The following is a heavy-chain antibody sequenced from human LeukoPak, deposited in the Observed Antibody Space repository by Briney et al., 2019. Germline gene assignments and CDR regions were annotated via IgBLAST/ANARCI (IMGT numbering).Heavy chain of an antibody. CDR1: GYTFTGYY. CDR3: ARTVEGLTMVRGVADYYYYMDV. J-gene: IGHJ6*03. CDR2: TNPNSGGT. D-gene: IGHD3-10*01. Sequence: APVKVSCKASGYTFTGYYMHWVRQAPGQGLEWMGWTNPNSGGTNAAQTFQGRLTMTRDTSISTAYMELSSLRSDDTAVYYCARTVEGLTMVRGVADYYYYMDVWGKGTTVT. V-gene: IGHV1-2*02.